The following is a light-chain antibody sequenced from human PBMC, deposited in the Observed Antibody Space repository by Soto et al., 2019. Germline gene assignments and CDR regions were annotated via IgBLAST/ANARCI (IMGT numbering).Light chain of an antibody. CDR3: QQYVTPPFT. V-gene: IGKV1-33*01. CDR2: DAS. J-gene: IGKJ3*01. CDR1: QDITTL. Sequence: DIQMTQSPSSLSASIGDSVTITCQASQDITTLVNWYQQKPGKAPNLLIFDASTLERGAPSRFSGSGSGTHFSLTISRLEPEDFAVYYCQQYVTPPFTFGPGTKVDI.